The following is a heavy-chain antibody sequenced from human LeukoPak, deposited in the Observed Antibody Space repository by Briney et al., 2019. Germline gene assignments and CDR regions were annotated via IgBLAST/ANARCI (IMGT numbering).Heavy chain of an antibody. CDR2: IYHSGST. D-gene: IGHD3-9*01. Sequence: SETLSLTCAVSGGSISSGGYSWSWIRQPPGKGLEWIGYIYHSGSTYYNPSLKSRVTISVDRSKNQFSLKLSSVTAADTAVYYCARAVLRYFDWSSALDYWGQGTLVTVSS. CDR1: GGSISSGGYS. V-gene: IGHV4-30-2*01. CDR3: ARAVLRYFDWSSALDY. J-gene: IGHJ4*02.